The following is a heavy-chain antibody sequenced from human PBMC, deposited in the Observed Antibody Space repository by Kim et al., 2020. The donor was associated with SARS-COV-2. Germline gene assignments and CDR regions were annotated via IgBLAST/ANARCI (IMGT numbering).Heavy chain of an antibody. J-gene: IGHJ4*02. CDR2: IYPGDSDT. Sequence: GESLKISCKGSGYSFTSYWIGWVRQMPGKGLEWMGIIYPGDSDTRYSPSFQGQVTISADKSISTAYLQWSSLKASDTAMYYCARQGIVATFPPSLDYWGQGTLVTVSS. V-gene: IGHV5-51*01. D-gene: IGHD5-12*01. CDR1: GYSFTSYW. CDR3: ARQGIVATFPPSLDY.